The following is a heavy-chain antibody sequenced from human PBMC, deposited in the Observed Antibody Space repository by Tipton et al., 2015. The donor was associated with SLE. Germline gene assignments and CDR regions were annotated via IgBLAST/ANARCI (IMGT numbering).Heavy chain of an antibody. CDR3: ARHMRYNWNYFHN. D-gene: IGHD1-20*01. CDR2: VHYSGST. CDR1: GGSMTNYY. Sequence: TLSLTCIVSGGSMTNYYWGWIRQPPGKGLEWIGYVHYSGSTNYNPSLQRRVTVSVDTSKNPFSLTLSSVTAAYTAVYYCARHMRYNWNYFHNWGQGSLVIVSS. V-gene: IGHV4-59*08. J-gene: IGHJ4*02.